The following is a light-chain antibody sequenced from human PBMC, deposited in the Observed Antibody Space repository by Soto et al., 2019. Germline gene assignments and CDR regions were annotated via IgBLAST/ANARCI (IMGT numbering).Light chain of an antibody. Sequence: SALTQPASMSCPPGPSITISCTGTTSHAGSYNLVSWYQQHPVKAPKPLIYEGSKQRPGVSNRFSGFKSGNTASLTISGLQAEDEADYYCCSYAGSREVFGTGSKVTVL. CDR1: TSHAGSYNL. J-gene: IGLJ1*01. V-gene: IGLV2-23*01. CDR2: EGS. CDR3: CSYAGSREV.